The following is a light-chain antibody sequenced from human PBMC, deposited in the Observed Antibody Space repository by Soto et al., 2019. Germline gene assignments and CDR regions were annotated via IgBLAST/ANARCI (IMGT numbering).Light chain of an antibody. J-gene: IGLJ1*01. CDR1: GSDVGGYNY. CDR2: EVS. Sequence: QSVLTQAPSASGSPGQSVTISCTGTGSDVGGYNYVSWYQQHPGKAPKVMIYEVSKRPSGVPDRFSGSKSGNTASLTVSGLQAEDEADYYCSSYAGNDNPYVFGTGTKVTVL. V-gene: IGLV2-8*01. CDR3: SSYAGNDNPYV.